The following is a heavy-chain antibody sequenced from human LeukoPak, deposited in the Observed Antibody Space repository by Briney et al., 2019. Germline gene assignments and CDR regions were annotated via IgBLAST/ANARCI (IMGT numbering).Heavy chain of an antibody. J-gene: IGHJ4*02. V-gene: IGHV3-48*01. CDR1: GFTFSSYA. CDR3: ARAYSYGNDY. D-gene: IGHD5-18*01. CDR2: ISSSTGII. Sequence: PGGSLRLSCAASGFTFSSYAMSWVRQAPGKGLEWVSQISSSTGIIYYADSVKGRFTISRDNAKNSLYLQMNSLRAEDTAVYYCARAYSYGNDYWGQGTLVTVSS.